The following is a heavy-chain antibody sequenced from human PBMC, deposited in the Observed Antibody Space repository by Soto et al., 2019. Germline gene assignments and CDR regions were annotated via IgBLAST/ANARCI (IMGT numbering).Heavy chain of an antibody. CDR2: ISYDGNNK. CDR1: GFTFSSYG. J-gene: IGHJ5*02. CDR3: ARGSIVGATKDWFDP. D-gene: IGHD1-26*01. V-gene: IGHV3-33*05. Sequence: GGSLRLSCAASGFTFSSYGMHLVRQAPGKRLEWVAVISYDGNNKYYADSLKGRFTISRDNSENTLYLQMNSLRVEDTAVYYCARGSIVGATKDWFDPWGQGTLVTVSS.